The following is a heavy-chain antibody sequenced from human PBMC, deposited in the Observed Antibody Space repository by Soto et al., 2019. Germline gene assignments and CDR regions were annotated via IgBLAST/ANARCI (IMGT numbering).Heavy chain of an antibody. CDR3: ATMWYHYGSRSYPLDY. CDR1: GGSISTYY. Sequence: SETLSLTCTVSGGSISTYYWTWIRQPPGKGLEWIGFMYNSGSTHYNPSLKSRVTISLDTSKNQFSLNLRSVAAADTAVYYCATMWYHYGSRSYPLDYWGQGTLVTVSS. V-gene: IGHV4-59*08. J-gene: IGHJ4*02. D-gene: IGHD3-10*01. CDR2: MYNSGST.